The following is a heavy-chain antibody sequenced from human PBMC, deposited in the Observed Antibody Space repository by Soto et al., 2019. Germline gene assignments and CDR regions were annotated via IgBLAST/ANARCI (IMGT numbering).Heavy chain of an antibody. D-gene: IGHD2-15*01. CDR2: IYHSGTA. Sequence: QVQLQESGPGLVQPSETLSLTCTVSDGSISTYFWTWIRQPPGKGLEWIGHIYHSGTADYNPSLKSRVAMSVDTSKNQFSLNLTSGTAAETATYSCARGKYCSGGSCERFDPWGQGALVTVSS. CDR3: ARGKYCSGGSCERFDP. CDR1: DGSISTYF. V-gene: IGHV4-59*01. J-gene: IGHJ5*02.